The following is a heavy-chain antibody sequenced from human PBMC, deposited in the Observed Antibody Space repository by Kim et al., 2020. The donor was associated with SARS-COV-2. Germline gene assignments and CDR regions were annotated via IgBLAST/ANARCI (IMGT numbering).Heavy chain of an antibody. CDR2: ISSSSSDI. CDR3: ARDRAIAPYDAFDI. V-gene: IGHV3-21*01. J-gene: IGHJ3*02. D-gene: IGHD6-13*01. Sequence: GGSLRLSCAASGFTFSSYSMNWVRQAPGKGLEWVSSISSSSSDIYYADSVKGRFTISRDNAKNSLYLQMNSLRAEDTAVYYCARDRAIAPYDAFDIWGQGTMVTVTA. CDR1: GFTFSSYS.